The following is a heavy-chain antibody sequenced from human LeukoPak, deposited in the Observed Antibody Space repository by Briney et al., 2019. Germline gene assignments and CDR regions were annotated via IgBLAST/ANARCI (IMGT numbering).Heavy chain of an antibody. CDR1: GFTFSSFS. J-gene: IGHJ4*02. Sequence: PGGSLRLSCATSGFTFSSFSMHWVRQAPGKGLEWVAVMSFDGRKKYYADSVRGRFTISRDNTKNTLYLQMNSLRTEDTAIYFCTRDLSDWGLRHTHFDFWGQGTLVTVSS. V-gene: IGHV3-30*04. CDR3: TRDLSDWGLRHTHFDF. D-gene: IGHD7-27*01. CDR2: MSFDGRKK.